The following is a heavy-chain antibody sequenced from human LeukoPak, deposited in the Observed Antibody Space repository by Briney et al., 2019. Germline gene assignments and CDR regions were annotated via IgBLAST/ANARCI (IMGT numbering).Heavy chain of an antibody. V-gene: IGHV3-74*01. J-gene: IGHJ6*03. D-gene: IGHD1-1*01. CDR2: INSDGSST. Sequence: TGGSLRLSCAASGFTFSDYWMHWVRQAPDEGLVWVSRINSDGSSTNYADSVKGRFTISRDNSKNTLYLQMNSLRAEDTAVYYCAREGQDSPENWYPWGYYYYYMDVWGKGTTVTVSS. CDR3: AREGQDSPENWYPWGYYYYYMDV. CDR1: GFTFSDYW.